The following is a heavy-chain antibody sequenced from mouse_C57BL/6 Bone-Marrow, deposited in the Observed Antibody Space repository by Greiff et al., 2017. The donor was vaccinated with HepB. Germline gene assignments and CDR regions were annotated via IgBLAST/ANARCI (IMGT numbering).Heavy chain of an antibody. J-gene: IGHJ1*03. D-gene: IGHD1-1*01. V-gene: IGHV5-6*01. Sequence: VQLQQSGGDLVKPGGSLKLSCAASGFTFSSYGMSWVRQTPDKRLEWVATISSGGSYTYYPDSVKGRFTISRDNAKNTLYLQMSSLKSEDTAMYYCARLYYGSSYVDWYFDVWGTGTTVTVSS. CDR2: ISSGGSYT. CDR3: ARLYYGSSYVDWYFDV. CDR1: GFTFSSYG.